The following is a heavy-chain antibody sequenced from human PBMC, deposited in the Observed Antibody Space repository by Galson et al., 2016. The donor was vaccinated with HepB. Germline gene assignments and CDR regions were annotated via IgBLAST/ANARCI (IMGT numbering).Heavy chain of an antibody. CDR3: AKGRATRGGIDY. D-gene: IGHD1-26*01. J-gene: IGHJ4*02. CDR1: GFTFSSYG. V-gene: IGHV3-23*01. Sequence: SLRLSCAASGFTFSSYGMHWVRQAPGKGLEWVSAISARSTNTYYADSVKGRFTISRDSSKNTLYLQMNSLRAEDTALFYCAKGRATRGGIDYWGQGVLVTVSS. CDR2: ISARSTNT.